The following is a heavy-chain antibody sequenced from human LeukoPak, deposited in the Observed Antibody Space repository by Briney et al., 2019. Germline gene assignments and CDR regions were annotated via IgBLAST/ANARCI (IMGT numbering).Heavy chain of an antibody. CDR3: ANQRGYSYGYTFDY. CDR2: IYYSGST. J-gene: IGHJ4*02. D-gene: IGHD5-18*01. Sequence: SETLSLTCTVSGGSISSSSYYWGWIRQPPGKGLEWIGSIYYSGSTYYNPSLKSRVTISVDTSKNQFSLKLSSVTAADTAVYYCANQRGYSYGYTFDYWGQGTLVTVSS. V-gene: IGHV4-39*01. CDR1: GGSISSSSYY.